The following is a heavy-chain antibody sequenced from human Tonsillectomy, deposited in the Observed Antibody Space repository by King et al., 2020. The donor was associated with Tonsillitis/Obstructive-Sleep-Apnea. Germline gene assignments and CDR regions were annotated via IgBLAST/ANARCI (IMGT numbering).Heavy chain of an antibody. CDR2: ISSNSGSI. Sequence: VQLVESVGGLIQPGRSLRLSCAASGFTFNDYAMHWVRPAPGKGLEWVSGISSNSGSIGYADSVKGRFTISRDNAKNSLYLQLNSLRTEDTALYYCAKGRGYNSFDDWGQGTLVTVSS. D-gene: IGHD6-25*01. CDR3: AKGRGYNSFDD. V-gene: IGHV3-9*01. CDR1: GFTFNDYA. J-gene: IGHJ4*02.